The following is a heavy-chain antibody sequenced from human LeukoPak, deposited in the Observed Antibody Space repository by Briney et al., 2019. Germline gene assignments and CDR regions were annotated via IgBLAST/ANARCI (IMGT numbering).Heavy chain of an antibody. CDR3: ARSQSSSLIDY. Sequence: PGGSLRLSCAASGFDFNNYVMHWVRQAPGKGLEWVAVISYDGSNIYYSDSVKGRFTISRDNSKNTVYVQMSSLRPEDTAVYYCARSQSSSLIDYWGQGTLVTVSS. J-gene: IGHJ4*02. CDR1: GFDFNNYV. CDR2: ISYDGSNI. V-gene: IGHV3-30*04. D-gene: IGHD6-13*01.